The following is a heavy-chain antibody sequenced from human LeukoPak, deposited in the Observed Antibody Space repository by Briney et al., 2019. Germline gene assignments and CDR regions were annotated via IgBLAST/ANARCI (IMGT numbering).Heavy chain of an antibody. CDR1: GFTFDDYA. J-gene: IGHJ4*02. Sequence: GGSLRLSCAASGFTFDDYAMHWVRQAPGKGLEWVSGISWNSGSIGYADSVKGRFTVSRDNAKNSLFLQMNSLRAEETAVYYCLAGGGYWGQGTLVTVSS. V-gene: IGHV3-9*01. CDR2: ISWNSGSI. CDR3: LAGGGY. D-gene: IGHD3-10*01.